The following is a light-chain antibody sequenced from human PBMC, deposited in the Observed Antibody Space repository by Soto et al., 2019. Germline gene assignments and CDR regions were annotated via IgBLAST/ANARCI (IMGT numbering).Light chain of an antibody. CDR1: SPKIGAGYD. Sequence: QSVLTQTPSVSGAPGQKITMSCTGSSPKIGAGYDVHWYQQVPGAAPRLLIYADNNRPSGVPDRFSASKSGTSASLAITGLQGEDEANYYCQSYDTSLSGVIFGAGTKLTVL. V-gene: IGLV1-40*01. J-gene: IGLJ2*01. CDR2: ADN. CDR3: QSYDTSLSGVI.